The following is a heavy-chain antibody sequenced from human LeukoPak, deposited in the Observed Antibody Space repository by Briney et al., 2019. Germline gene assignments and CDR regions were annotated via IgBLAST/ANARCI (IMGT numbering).Heavy chain of an antibody. CDR3: ARIDGYNAFNT. D-gene: IGHD5-24*01. CDR2: INSNAAAT. J-gene: IGHJ3*02. V-gene: IGHV3-20*04. Sequence: EGSLRLSCAASGFTFDDYGMSWVRQAPGKGLEWVSTINSNAAATRYADSVNGRFTISRDNAKNSLYVQMNSLRAEDTALYYCARIDGYNAFNTWGQGTMVTVSS. CDR1: GFTFDDYG.